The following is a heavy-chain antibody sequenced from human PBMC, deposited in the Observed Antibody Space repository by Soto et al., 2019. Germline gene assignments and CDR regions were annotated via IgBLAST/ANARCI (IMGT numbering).Heavy chain of an antibody. CDR3: AKDRVELGRDLAPFDY. D-gene: IGHD6-6*01. CDR2: ISGSGGST. CDR1: GFTFSSYA. Sequence: EVQLLESGGGLVQPGGSLRLSCAASGFTFSSYAMSWVRQAPGKGLEWVSAISGSGGSTYYADSVKGRFTISRDNSKNTLYLQMNSLRAEDTAVYYCAKDRVELGRDLAPFDYWGQGALVTVSS. J-gene: IGHJ4*02. V-gene: IGHV3-23*01.